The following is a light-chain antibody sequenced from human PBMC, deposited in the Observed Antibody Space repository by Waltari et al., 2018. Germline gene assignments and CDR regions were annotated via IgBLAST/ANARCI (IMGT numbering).Light chain of an antibody. CDR1: ELPKQY. CDR3: HSTHSNYWV. CDR2: KDT. J-gene: IGLJ3*02. Sequence: SYELTQPPSVSVSPGQTAKITCSGDELPKQYAYWYQQRPGQAPGLVIYKDTERPSGIPEGISGSSSGTTVTLTISGVQAEDEADYYCHSTHSNYWVFGGGTKLTVL. V-gene: IGLV3-25*03.